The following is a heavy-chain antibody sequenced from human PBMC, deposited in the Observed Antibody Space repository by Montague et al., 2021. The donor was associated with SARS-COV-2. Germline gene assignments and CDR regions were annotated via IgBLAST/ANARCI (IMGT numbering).Heavy chain of an antibody. CDR1: GGSISSYY. D-gene: IGHD6-19*01. V-gene: IGHV4-59*01. J-gene: IGHJ3*02. CDR2: IYYSGST. Sequence: ETLSLTCTVSGGSISSYYWSWIRQPPGKGLEWIGYIYYSGSTNYNPSLKSRVTISVDTSKNQFSLKLSSVIAADTAVYYCARGSGWMGNAFDIWGQGTMVTVSS. CDR3: ARGSGWMGNAFDI.